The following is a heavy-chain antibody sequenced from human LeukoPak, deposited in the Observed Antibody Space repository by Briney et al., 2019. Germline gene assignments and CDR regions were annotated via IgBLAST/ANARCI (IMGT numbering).Heavy chain of an antibody. J-gene: IGHJ4*02. CDR3: VSSWHVYFDY. V-gene: IGHV4-61*02. CDR1: GGSISSGGYY. D-gene: IGHD6-13*01. Sequence: PSETLSLTCAVSGGSISSGGYYWSWIRQPAGKGLEWIGRIYTSGSTNYNPSLKSRVTMSVDTSKNQFSLKLSSVTAADTAVYYCVSSWHVYFDYWGQGTLVTVSS. CDR2: IYTSGST.